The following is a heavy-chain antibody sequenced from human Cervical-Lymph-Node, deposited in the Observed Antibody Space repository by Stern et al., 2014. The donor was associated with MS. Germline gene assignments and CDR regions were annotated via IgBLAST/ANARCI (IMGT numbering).Heavy chain of an antibody. D-gene: IGHD3-22*01. Sequence: VQLVESGPGLVKPSETLSLTCTVSGGSISPLYWSWIRQAPGKGLELIGYIYYSGSTDYNPSLKSRVTISVDSSKNQISLKLSSVTAADTAVYYCARGYYYDSSGYYDWYFDLWGRGTLVTVSS. CDR3: ARGYYYDSSGYYDWYFDL. V-gene: IGHV4-59*01. CDR2: IYYSGST. CDR1: GGSISPLY. J-gene: IGHJ2*01.